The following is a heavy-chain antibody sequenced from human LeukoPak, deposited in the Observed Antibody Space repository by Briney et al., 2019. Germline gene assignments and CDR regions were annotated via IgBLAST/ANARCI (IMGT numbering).Heavy chain of an antibody. D-gene: IGHD7-27*01. CDR3: ARGPKLGIVDY. CDR2: ISFDGSNK. V-gene: IGHV3-30-3*01. CDR1: GFTFSSYT. J-gene: IGHJ4*02. Sequence: PGGSLRLSCAASGFTFSSYTIHWVRQPPGKGLEWVAVISFDGSNKYYADSVKGRFTISRDNAKNSLFLQMNSLRAEDTAVYYCARGPKLGIVDYWGQGTLVTVSS.